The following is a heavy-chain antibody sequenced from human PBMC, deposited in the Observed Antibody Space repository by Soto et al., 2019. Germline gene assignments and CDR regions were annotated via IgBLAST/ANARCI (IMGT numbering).Heavy chain of an antibody. J-gene: IGHJ4*02. Sequence: QVLVQESGPGLVKPSQTLTLSCTVSGGSVDSGNHYWNWIRQPPGKGLEWIGYIYYGESTYYNPSLKSRATISVDTSQSRFSLRLTSVTAADMAVYYCARDMGSAMTTRIFDHWGQGTLVTVSS. CDR3: ARDMGSAMTTRIFDH. D-gene: IGHD4-17*01. CDR2: IYYGEST. V-gene: IGHV4-30-4*01. CDR1: GGSVDSGNHY.